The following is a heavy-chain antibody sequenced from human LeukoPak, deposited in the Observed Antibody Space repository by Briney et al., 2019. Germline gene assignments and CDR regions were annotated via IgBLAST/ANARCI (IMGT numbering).Heavy chain of an antibody. J-gene: IGHJ4*02. CDR3: ARLRGAEYYYDTSGYYYFDY. Sequence: SETLSLTCTVSGGSISSYYWSWIRQPPGKGLECIGYIYHSGSTNYSPSLKSRVTMSVDTSKNQFSLKLSSVTAADTAVYYCARLRGAEYYYDTSGYYYFDYWGQGTLVTVSS. CDR1: GGSISSYY. D-gene: IGHD3-22*01. CDR2: IYHSGST. V-gene: IGHV4-59*01.